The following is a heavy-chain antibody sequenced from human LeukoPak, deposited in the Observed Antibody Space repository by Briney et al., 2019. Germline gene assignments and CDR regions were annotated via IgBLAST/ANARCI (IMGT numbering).Heavy chain of an antibody. Sequence: SETLSLTCTVSGGSISTYYWSWIRQPPGKGLEWIGYIYYSGNTNYNPSLNSRATISVDTSKNQFSLKLNSVTAADTGIYYCARHSRSGYIGYENAFDIWGQGTMVTVSS. CDR1: GGSISTYY. CDR2: IYYSGNT. D-gene: IGHD5-12*01. J-gene: IGHJ3*02. V-gene: IGHV4-59*08. CDR3: ARHSRSGYIGYENAFDI.